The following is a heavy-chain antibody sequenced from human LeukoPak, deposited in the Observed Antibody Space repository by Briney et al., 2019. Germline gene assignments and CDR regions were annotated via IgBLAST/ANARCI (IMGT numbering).Heavy chain of an antibody. J-gene: IGHJ4*02. CDR3: AKGQVVVAAALVHFDD. CDR1: GFTVSSNY. V-gene: IGHV3-23*01. Sequence: GGSLRLSCAASGFTVSSNYMIWVRQAPGKGLEWVSGIGGSGDSTYCADSVQGRFAIYRANCKNKLYLQMNSMGGEDTAVYYCAKGQVVVAAALVHFDDWGQGTLVTVSS. D-gene: IGHD2-15*01. CDR2: IGGSGDST.